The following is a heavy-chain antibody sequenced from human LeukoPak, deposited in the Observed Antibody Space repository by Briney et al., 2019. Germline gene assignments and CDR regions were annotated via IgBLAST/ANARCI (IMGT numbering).Heavy chain of an antibody. CDR2: IIPILGIA. CDR3: ARGERVFDAFDI. V-gene: IGHV1-69*04. CDR1: GGTFSSYA. J-gene: IGHJ3*02. Sequence: GASVKVSCKASGGTFSSYAISWVRQAPGQGLEWMGRIIPILGIANYAQKVQGRVTITADKSTSTAYMELSSRRSEDTAVYYCARGERVFDAFDIWGQGTMVTVSS. D-gene: IGHD3-3*01.